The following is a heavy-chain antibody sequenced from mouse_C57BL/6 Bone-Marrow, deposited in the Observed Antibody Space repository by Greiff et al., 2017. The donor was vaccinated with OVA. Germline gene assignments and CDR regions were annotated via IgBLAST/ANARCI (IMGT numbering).Heavy chain of an antibody. V-gene: IGHV1-19*01. CDR3: ARRELGRY. Sequence: EVQLQESGPVLVKPGASVKMSCKASGYTFTDYYMNWVKQSHGKSLEWIGVINPYNGGTSYNPKFTGKATLTVDKSSSTVYMELNSLTAEDSAVYYWARRELGRYWGQGTTLTVSS. J-gene: IGHJ2*01. D-gene: IGHD4-1*01. CDR2: INPYNGGT. CDR1: GYTFTDYY.